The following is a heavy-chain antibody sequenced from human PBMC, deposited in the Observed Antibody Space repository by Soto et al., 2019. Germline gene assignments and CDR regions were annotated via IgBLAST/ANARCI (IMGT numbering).Heavy chain of an antibody. CDR1: GYSISSGYY. Sequence: SETLSLTCAVSGYSISSGYYWGWLRQPPGKGLEWIGSIYQGGSTYYNPSLNSRVTLSIDMTNHHVSLILNSVTAADTAVYYCARVGPWVPYYYDSSPYTFENWFYPWGQGTLVTVSS. CDR3: ARVGPWVPYYYDSSPYTFENWFYP. D-gene: IGHD3-22*01. CDR2: IYQGGST. J-gene: IGHJ5*02. V-gene: IGHV4-38-2*01.